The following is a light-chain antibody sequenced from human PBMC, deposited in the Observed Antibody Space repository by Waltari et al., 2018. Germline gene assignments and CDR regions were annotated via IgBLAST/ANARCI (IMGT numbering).Light chain of an antibody. J-gene: IGKJ1*01. CDR1: QTVSRS. V-gene: IGKV3-20*01. CDR3: RHDVRLPAT. CDR2: GAS. Sequence: IVLTQSTGTLSLSPGERATLSCGASQTVSRSLAGYQQKPGKAPKLLIYGASTRATGIANGFTGSGSETDFGLTISSLEPEDFAIYVCRHDVRLPATLGHGTKGEIK.